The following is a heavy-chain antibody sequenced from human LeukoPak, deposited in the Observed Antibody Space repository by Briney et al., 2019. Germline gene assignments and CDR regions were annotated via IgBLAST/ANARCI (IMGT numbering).Heavy chain of an antibody. V-gene: IGHV3-7*03. D-gene: IGHD5-18*01. CDR2: IKEDGSEK. Sequence: PGGSLRLSCAASGFTFNGYWMSWVRQAPGKRLEWVANIKEDGSEKYYVDSVKGRFTISRDNAKNSLYLQMNSLRAEETAVYYCAREYGYSYGTVWGQGTLVTVSS. CDR3: AREYGYSYGTV. J-gene: IGHJ4*02. CDR1: GFTFNGYW.